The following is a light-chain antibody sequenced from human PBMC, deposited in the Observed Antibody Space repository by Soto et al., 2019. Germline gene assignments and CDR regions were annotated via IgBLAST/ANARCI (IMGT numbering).Light chain of an antibody. J-gene: IGLJ2*01. CDR3: CSYADGQTLA. CDR2: HVV. V-gene: IGLV2-11*01. Sequence: QSVLTQPASVSGSPGQSITISCTGTSTDIGSYNYLSWYQHHPGKTPRLLIYHVVQRPSGVPDRFSGSKSGTTASLIISGLQAEDEADYFCCSYADGQTLAFGGGTKLTVL. CDR1: STDIGSYNY.